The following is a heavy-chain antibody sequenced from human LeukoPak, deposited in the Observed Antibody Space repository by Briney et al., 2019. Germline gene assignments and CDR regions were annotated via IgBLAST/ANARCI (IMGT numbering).Heavy chain of an antibody. CDR3: ARHGLYDSSDYWTFQH. V-gene: IGHV3-11*06. CDR1: GFTFSDYY. D-gene: IGHD3-22*01. CDR2: NSGSSSYT. J-gene: IGHJ1*01. Sequence: KPGPSLRLSCAASGFTFSDYYMSWIRQAPGKGLEWVTYNSGSSSYTNYADSVKGRFTISRDNAKNSLYLQMNSLRAEDTAVYYCARHGLYDSSDYWTFQHWGQGTLVTVSS.